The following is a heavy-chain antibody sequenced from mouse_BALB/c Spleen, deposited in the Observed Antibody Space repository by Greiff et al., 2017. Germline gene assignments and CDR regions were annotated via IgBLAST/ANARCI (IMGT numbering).Heavy chain of an antibody. CDR1: GYTFTSYW. J-gene: IGHJ2*01. CDR3: ARNHYYGLDY. CDR2: IDPSDSET. V-gene: IGHV1-69*02. Sequence: QVQLQQPGAELVKPGAPVKLSCKASGYTFTSYWMNWVKQRPGRGLEWIGRIDPSDSETHYNQKFKDKATLTVDKSSSTAYIQLSSLTSEDSAVYYCARNHYYGLDYWGQGTTLTVSS. D-gene: IGHD1-2*01.